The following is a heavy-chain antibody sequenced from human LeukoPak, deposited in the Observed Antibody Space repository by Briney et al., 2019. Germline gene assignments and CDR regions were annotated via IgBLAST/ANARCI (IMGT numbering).Heavy chain of an antibody. CDR2: INHSGST. V-gene: IGHV4-34*01. J-gene: IGHJ6*02. CDR3: ARGNVEYSSSSHYYYYGMDV. CDR1: GGSISSYY. Sequence: SETLSLTCTVSGGSISSYYWSWIRQPPGKGLEWIGEINHSGSTNYNPSLKSRVTISVDTSKNQFSLKLSSVTAADTAVYYCARGNVEYSSSSHYYYYGMDVWGQGTTVTVSS. D-gene: IGHD6-6*01.